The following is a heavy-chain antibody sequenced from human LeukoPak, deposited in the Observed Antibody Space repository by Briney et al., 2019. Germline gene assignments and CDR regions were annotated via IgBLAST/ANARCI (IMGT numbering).Heavy chain of an antibody. J-gene: IGHJ3*02. CDR1: GFTFSSYS. CDR3: ASGEQLVRTPNDAFDI. Sequence: GGSLRLSCAASGFTFSSYSMNWVRQAPGKGLEWVSSISSSSSYIYYADSVKGRFTISRDNAKNSLYLQMNSLRAEDTAVYYCASGEQLVRTPNDAFDIWGQGTMVTVSS. V-gene: IGHV3-21*01. D-gene: IGHD6-6*01. CDR2: ISSSSSYI.